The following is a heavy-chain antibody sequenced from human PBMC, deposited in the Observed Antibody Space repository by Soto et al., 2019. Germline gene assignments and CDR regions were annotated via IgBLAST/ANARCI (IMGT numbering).Heavy chain of an antibody. Sequence: GGSLRLSCAASGFTFSSYGMHWVRQAPGKGLEWVAVIWYDGSNKYYADSVKGRFTISRDNSKNTLYLQMNSLRAEDTAVYYCARTLPPWSGYSAGPGGAVDYWGQGTLVTVSS. J-gene: IGHJ4*02. V-gene: IGHV3-33*01. CDR3: ARTLPPWSGYSAGPGGAVDY. D-gene: IGHD3-3*01. CDR1: GFTFSSYG. CDR2: IWYDGSNK.